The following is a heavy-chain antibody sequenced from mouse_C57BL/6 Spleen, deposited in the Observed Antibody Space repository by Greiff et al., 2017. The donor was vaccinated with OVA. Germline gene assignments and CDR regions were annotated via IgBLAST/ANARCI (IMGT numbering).Heavy chain of an antibody. CDR2: IDPSDSYT. CDR3: ARSSVDYWYFDV. CDR1: GYIFTSYW. D-gene: IGHD2-4*01. Sequence: QVQLQQPEAELVKPGASVKLSCKASGYIFTSYWMQWVKQRPGQGLEWVGEIDPSDSYTHYNQKFKGKATLTVDTSSSTAYMQLNSLTSEDSAVYYCARSSVDYWYFDVWDTGTTVTVSS. V-gene: IGHV1-50*01. J-gene: IGHJ1*03.